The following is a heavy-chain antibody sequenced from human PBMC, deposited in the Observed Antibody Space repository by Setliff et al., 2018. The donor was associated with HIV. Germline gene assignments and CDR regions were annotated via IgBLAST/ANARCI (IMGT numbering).Heavy chain of an antibody. CDR1: GGSISSNSYY. Sequence: TLSLTCTVSGGSISSNSYYWGWIRQPPGKGLEWIGKIYYSGSTYYNPSLKSRVTISADTSKNQVSLKLSSVTASDTAVYYCARARYIVIRGDAGMDVWGPGTTVTVSS. V-gene: IGHV4-39*01. CDR3: ARARYIVIRGDAGMDV. D-gene: IGHD3-10*01. J-gene: IGHJ6*02. CDR2: IYYSGST.